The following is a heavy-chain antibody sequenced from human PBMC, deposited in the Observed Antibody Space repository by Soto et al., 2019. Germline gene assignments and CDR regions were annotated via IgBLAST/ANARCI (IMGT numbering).Heavy chain of an antibody. CDR2: IRSKTNSYAT. D-gene: IGHD1-26*01. CDR1: GFTFSGSA. V-gene: IGHV3-73*02. CDR3: TRLVGGTSSFDN. Sequence: EVQLVESGGGLVQPGGSLKLSCAASGFTFSGSAMHWVRQASGKGLEWLGRIRSKTNSYATAYAASVKGRFTISRXXSKNRAYLQMNSLKTEDTAVYYCTRLVGGTSSFDNWGQGTLVTVSS. J-gene: IGHJ4*02.